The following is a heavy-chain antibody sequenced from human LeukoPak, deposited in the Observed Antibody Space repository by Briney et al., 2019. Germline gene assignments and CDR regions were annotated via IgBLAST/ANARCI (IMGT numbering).Heavy chain of an antibody. J-gene: IGHJ4*02. Sequence: GGSLRLSCAASGFTFSSYAMSWVRQAPGKGLEWVSAISGSGSSTYYADSVKGRFTISRDNSKNTLYLQMYSLRAEDTAVYYCAKAPTVTTDPRGYYFDSWGQGTLVTVSS. V-gene: IGHV3-23*01. CDR2: ISGSGSST. CDR1: GFTFSSYA. CDR3: AKAPTVTTDPRGYYFDS. D-gene: IGHD4-17*01.